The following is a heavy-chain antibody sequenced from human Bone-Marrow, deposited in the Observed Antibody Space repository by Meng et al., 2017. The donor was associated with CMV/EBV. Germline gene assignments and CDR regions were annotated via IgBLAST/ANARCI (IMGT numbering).Heavy chain of an antibody. D-gene: IGHD6-19*01. CDR3: ACTIAVAGFYP. CDR2: ISSSGDNI. V-gene: IGHV3-21*01. Sequence: GESLKIPCAASGFTFSGYSMTWVRQAPGKGLEWVSSISSSGDNISYAGSVKGRFTISRDNAKTSLYLQMNSLRAEDTALYYCACTIAVAGFYPWGRGTLVTVSS. CDR1: GFTFSGYS. J-gene: IGHJ5*02.